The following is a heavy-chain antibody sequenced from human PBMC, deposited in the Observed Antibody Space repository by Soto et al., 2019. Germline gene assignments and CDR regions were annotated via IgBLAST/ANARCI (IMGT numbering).Heavy chain of an antibody. V-gene: IGHV1-18*01. CDR2: ISTYNGDT. CDR1: GYTFSTSG. D-gene: IGHD2-15*01. J-gene: IGHJ6*02. Sequence: ASVKVSCKASGYTFSTSGMSWLRQAPGQGLEWMGWISTYNGDTNDAPKFQDRVTMTSDTSTSTVYMELRSLRSDDTAVYYCARAGAAPYYYYGMDVWGQRPSVTVSS. CDR3: ARAGAAPYYYYGMDV.